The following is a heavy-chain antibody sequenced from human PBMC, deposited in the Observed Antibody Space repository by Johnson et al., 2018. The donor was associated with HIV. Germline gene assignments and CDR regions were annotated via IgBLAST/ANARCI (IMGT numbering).Heavy chain of an antibody. CDR2: IRWDGAIT. Sequence: VQLVESGGVVVQPGGSLRLSCAASGFTFDDYAMHWVRQAPGNGLEWVSLIRWDGAITHYADSVKGRFTISRDNSRNSLYLQMKSLRPEDTALYYCARAEIYEGRVGDFAFDIWGRGTMVNVSS. J-gene: IGHJ3*02. CDR3: ARAEIYEGRVGDFAFDI. D-gene: IGHD3-10*01. V-gene: IGHV3-43D*03. CDR1: GFTFDDYA.